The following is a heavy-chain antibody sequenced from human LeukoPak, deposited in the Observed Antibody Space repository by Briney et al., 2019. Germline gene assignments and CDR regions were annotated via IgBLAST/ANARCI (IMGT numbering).Heavy chain of an antibody. V-gene: IGHV1-46*01. CDR3: ARDQGLTGYFDY. CDR1: GYTFTSYY. CDR2: INPSGGST. Sequence: ASVKVSCKASGYTFTSYYMHWVRQTPGQGLEWMGIINPSGGSTSYAQKFQGRVTMTRDTSTSTVYMELSSLRSEDTAVYYCARDQGLTGYFDYWGQGTLVTVSS. D-gene: IGHD3-9*01. J-gene: IGHJ4*02.